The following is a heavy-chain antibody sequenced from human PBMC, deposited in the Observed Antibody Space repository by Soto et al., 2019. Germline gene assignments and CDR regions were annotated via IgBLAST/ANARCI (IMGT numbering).Heavy chain of an antibody. J-gene: IGHJ4*02. CDR1: GYTFSSFG. V-gene: IGHV1-18*01. D-gene: IGHD3-10*01. CDR3: VRVLAGKSLSPVPIPLFDF. Sequence: ASVKVSCKASGYTFSSFGITWLRQAPGQGLEWMGWISGNNGNKNYAQKFQGRITVTTDTSTTTAYMELRSLKSEDTAVYYCVRVLAGKSLSPVPIPLFDFWGQGTLVTVSS. CDR2: ISGNNGNK.